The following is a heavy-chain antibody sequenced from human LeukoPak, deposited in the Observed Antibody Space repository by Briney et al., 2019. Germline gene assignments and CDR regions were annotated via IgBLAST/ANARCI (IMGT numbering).Heavy chain of an antibody. Sequence: GGSLRLSCTASGFTFSNYGMNWVRQAPGKGLEWVSFTDTSGDYIYYGDSVKGRFTISRDNAKNLVFLQMNGLRAEDTAVYYCARGRSITLLRGVAMSDGFDIWGQGAMVAVSS. CDR1: GFTFSNYG. V-gene: IGHV3-21*01. CDR3: ARGRSITLLRGVAMSDGFDI. J-gene: IGHJ3*02. D-gene: IGHD3-10*01. CDR2: TDTSGDYI.